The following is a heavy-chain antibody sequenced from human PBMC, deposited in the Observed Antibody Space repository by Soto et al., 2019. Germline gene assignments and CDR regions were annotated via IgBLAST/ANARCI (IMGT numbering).Heavy chain of an antibody. D-gene: IGHD3-10*01. CDR1: GFTFSHYW. V-gene: IGHV3-7*01. J-gene: IGHJ4*02. CDR3: ARSGSEVDY. Sequence: EVQLVESGGDLVQPGGSLRLSCAVSGFTFSHYWMTWVRQAPGKGLEWVANIKEDGSQKNYVDSVKGRFTVSRDNAKNSLYLQMNSLRAEDTAVYYCARSGSEVDYWGQGTLVIDSS. CDR2: IKEDGSQK.